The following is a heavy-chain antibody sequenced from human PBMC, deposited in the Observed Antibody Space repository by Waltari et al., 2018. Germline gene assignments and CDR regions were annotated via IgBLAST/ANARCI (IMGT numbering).Heavy chain of an antibody. CDR3: ATIAGKGYVYFDY. CDR1: GFTFSSYA. V-gene: IGHV3-30-3*01. D-gene: IGHD3-10*01. Sequence: QVQLVESGGGVVQPGRSLRLSCAASGFTFSSYAMHWVRQAPGKGLEWVAVISYDGSNKYYADSVKGRFTISRDNSKNTLYLQMNSLRAEDMALYYCATIAGKGYVYFDYWGQGTLVTVSS. J-gene: IGHJ4*02. CDR2: ISYDGSNK.